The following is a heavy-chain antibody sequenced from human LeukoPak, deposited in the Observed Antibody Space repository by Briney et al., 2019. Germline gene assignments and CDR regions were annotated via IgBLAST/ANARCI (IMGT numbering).Heavy chain of an antibody. Sequence: SVKVSCKASGGTFSSYAISWVRQAPGQGLEWMGRIIPILGIANYAQKFQGRVTITADKSTSTAYMELSSLRSEDTAVYYCARRGDSYAVFDYWGQGTLVTVSS. V-gene: IGHV1-69*04. J-gene: IGHJ4*02. CDR3: ARRGDSYAVFDY. D-gene: IGHD5-18*01. CDR2: IIPILGIA. CDR1: GGTFSSYA.